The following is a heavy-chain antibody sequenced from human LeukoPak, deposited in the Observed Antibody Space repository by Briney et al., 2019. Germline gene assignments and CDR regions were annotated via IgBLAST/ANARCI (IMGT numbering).Heavy chain of an antibody. CDR3: ARHTYYYDSSGYYYSFDY. J-gene: IGHJ4*02. V-gene: IGHV4-34*01. CDR2: INHSGST. Sequence: SETLSLTCAAYGGSFSGYYWSWIRQPPGKGLEWIGEINHSGSTNYNPSLKSRVTISVDTSKNQFSLKLSSVTAADTAVYYCARHTYYYDSSGYYYSFDYWGQGTLVTVSS. CDR1: GGSFSGYY. D-gene: IGHD3-22*01.